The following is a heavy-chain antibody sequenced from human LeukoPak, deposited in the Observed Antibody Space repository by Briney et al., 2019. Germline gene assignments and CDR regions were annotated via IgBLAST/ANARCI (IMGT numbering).Heavy chain of an antibody. V-gene: IGHV4-61*01. CDR2: IYYSGST. CDR3: ARESRYGSGSSAVRDAFDI. D-gene: IGHD3-10*01. CDR1: GGSISSSSYY. J-gene: IGHJ3*02. Sequence: SETLSLTCTVSGGSISSSSYYWGWIRQPPGKGLEWIGYIYYSGSTNYNPSLKSRVTISVDTSKNQFSLKLSSVTAADTAVYYCARESRYGSGSSAVRDAFDIWGQGTMVTVSS.